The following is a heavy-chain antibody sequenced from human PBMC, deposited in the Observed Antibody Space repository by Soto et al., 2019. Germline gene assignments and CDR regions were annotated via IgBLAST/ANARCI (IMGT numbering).Heavy chain of an antibody. J-gene: IGHJ6*02. D-gene: IGHD1-26*01. CDR2: IYPGDSDT. CDR1: GYSFTSYW. V-gene: IGHV5-51*01. Sequence: GESLKISCKGSGYSFTSYWIGWVRQMPGKGLEWMGIIYPGDSDTRYSPSFQGQVTISADKSISTAYLQWSSLKASDTAMYYCARQKTLHMGNYYYGMDVWGQGTTVTVSS. CDR3: ARQKTLHMGNYYYGMDV.